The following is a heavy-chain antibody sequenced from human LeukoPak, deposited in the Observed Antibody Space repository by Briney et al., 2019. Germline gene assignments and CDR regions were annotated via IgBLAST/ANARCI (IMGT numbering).Heavy chain of an antibody. CDR2: ISSSSSTI. J-gene: IGHJ4*02. Sequence: GGSLRLSCAASGFTFSSYSMNGVRQAPGKGLEWVSYISSSSSTIYYADSVKGRFTISRDNAKNSLYLQMNSLRAEDTAVYYCTNYDFWSGYDIDYWGQGTLVTVSS. CDR3: TNYDFWSGYDIDY. CDR1: GFTFSSYS. D-gene: IGHD3-3*01. V-gene: IGHV3-48*01.